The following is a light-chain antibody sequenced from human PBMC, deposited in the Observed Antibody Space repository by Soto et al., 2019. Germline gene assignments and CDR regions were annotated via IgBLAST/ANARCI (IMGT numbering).Light chain of an antibody. CDR1: SSNIGSNY. CDR3: AAWDDRLSGLV. CDR2: RNN. J-gene: IGLJ2*01. V-gene: IGLV1-47*01. Sequence: QSVLTQPASVSGSPGQSITISCSGSSSNIGSNYVYWYHQLPGTAPKLVIYRNNQRPSGVPDRISGSKSGTSASLAISGLRSEDEADYYCAAWDDRLSGLVFGRGTKLTVL.